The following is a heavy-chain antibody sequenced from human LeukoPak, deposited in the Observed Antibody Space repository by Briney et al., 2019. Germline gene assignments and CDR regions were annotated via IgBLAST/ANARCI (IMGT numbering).Heavy chain of an antibody. CDR1: GDFISRSSYY. CDR3: ARVNTEGVPSP. CDR2: IYYSGST. D-gene: IGHD2-8*02. V-gene: IGHV4-61*05. J-gene: IGHJ5*02. Sequence: PSETLSLTCTASGDFISRSSYYWSWIRQPPGKGLEWIGYIYYSGSTNYNPSLKSRVTISVDTSKNQFSPKLSSVTAADTAVYYCARVNTEGVPSPWGQGILVTVSS.